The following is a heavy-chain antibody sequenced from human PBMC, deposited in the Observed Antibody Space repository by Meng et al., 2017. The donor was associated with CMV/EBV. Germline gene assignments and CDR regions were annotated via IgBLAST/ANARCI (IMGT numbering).Heavy chain of an antibody. V-gene: IGHV4-30-4*08. Sequence: QVQLQESGPGLVKPSQTLSLTCSVSGGSISSGDYYWSWTRQPPGKGLEWIGYIYYSGTTYYNPSLESRVTISVDTSKNQFSLNLSSVTAADTAVYYCARLSGSGTTSTGYHYAFDSWGQGTLVTVSS. J-gene: IGHJ4*02. CDR1: GGSISSGDYY. CDR3: ARLSGSGTTSTGYHYAFDS. CDR2: IYYSGTT. D-gene: IGHD3-22*01.